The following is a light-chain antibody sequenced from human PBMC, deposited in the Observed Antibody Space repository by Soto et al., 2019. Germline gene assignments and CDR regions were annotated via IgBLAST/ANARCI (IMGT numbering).Light chain of an antibody. CDR2: NVN. CDR3: SAHGGTNPYV. Sequence: QSVLTQPPSASGSPGQSVAISCTGTASDIGGYRFVSWYQHHPGKAPKLLIYNVNERPSGVPDRFSGTKSGNTASLTVSGLQAEDEATYYCSAHGGTNPYVFGTGTKLTVL. CDR1: ASDIGGYRF. V-gene: IGLV2-8*01. J-gene: IGLJ1*01.